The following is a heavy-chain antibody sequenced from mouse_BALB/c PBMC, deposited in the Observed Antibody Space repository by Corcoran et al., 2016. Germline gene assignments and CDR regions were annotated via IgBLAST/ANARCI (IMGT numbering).Heavy chain of an antibody. V-gene: IGHV1-62-2*01. CDR2: FYTGSGSI. CDR1: GSTFTEYT. D-gene: IGHD2-10*02. CDR3: ERDEEGYDQDGFDS. J-gene: IGHJ2*01. Sequence: VQLQQSGAELVKPGASVKLSCKASGSTFTEYTIHWVNQRSGQGLEWIGWFYTGSGSIKYNEKFKDKATLTADKYASTVYMELSRLTSEDSAVYFCERDEEGYDQDGFDSGGQGTTLTVSS.